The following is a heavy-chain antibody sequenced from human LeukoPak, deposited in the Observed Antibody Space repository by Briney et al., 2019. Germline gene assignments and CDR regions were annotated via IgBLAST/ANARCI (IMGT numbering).Heavy chain of an antibody. CDR1: GFTFDDYA. CDR3: AKGGGSGSYYYYYYYMDV. D-gene: IGHD3-10*01. CDR2: ISWNSGSI. J-gene: IGHJ6*03. Sequence: GRSLRLSCAASGFTFDDYAMHWVRQAPGKGLEWVSGISWNSGSIGYADSVKGRFTISRDNAKNSLYLQMNSLRAEDTALYYCAKGGGSGSYYYYYYYMDVWGKGTTVTISS. V-gene: IGHV3-9*01.